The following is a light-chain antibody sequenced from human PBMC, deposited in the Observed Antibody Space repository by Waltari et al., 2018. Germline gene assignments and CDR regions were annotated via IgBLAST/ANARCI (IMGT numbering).Light chain of an antibody. CDR3: SSYTSSSTVV. V-gene: IGLV2-14*01. J-gene: IGLJ2*01. CDR2: EVS. CDR1: SSDVGGYNY. Sequence: QSALTPPASVSGSPGQSITIPCTGTSSDVGGYNYASWYQQHPGKAPKLMIYEVSNRPSGVSNRFSGSKSGNTASLTISGLQAEDEADYYCSSYTSSSTVVFGGGTKLTVL.